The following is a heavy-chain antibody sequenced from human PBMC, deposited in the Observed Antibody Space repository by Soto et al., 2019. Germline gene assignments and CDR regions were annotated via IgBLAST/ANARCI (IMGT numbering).Heavy chain of an antibody. Sequence: SETLSLTCTVSGGSISSSSCYWGWIRQPPGKGLEWIGSIYYSGSTYYNPSLKSRVTISVDTSKNQFSLKLSSVTAADTAVYYCARHRIPMNYDILTGYYNSFNVDYWGQGTLVTVSS. J-gene: IGHJ4*02. D-gene: IGHD3-9*01. CDR2: IYYSGST. CDR1: GGSISSSSCY. V-gene: IGHV4-39*01. CDR3: ARHRIPMNYDILTGYYNSFNVDY.